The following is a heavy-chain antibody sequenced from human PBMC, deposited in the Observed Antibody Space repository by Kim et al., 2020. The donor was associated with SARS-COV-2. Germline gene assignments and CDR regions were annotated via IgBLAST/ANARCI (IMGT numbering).Heavy chain of an antibody. V-gene: IGHV3-7*01. D-gene: IGHD1-26*01. Sequence: GGSLRLSCEASGFTFSTYWMMWVRQAPGKGLEWVSNINQDGTKKNYVDSVKGRFTISRENAKNSIYLQMNSLRADETAVYYCASARWEHLHAFWGQGTLVTVSS. CDR3: ASARWEHLHAF. J-gene: IGHJ4*02. CDR2: INQDGTKK. CDR1: GFTFSTYW.